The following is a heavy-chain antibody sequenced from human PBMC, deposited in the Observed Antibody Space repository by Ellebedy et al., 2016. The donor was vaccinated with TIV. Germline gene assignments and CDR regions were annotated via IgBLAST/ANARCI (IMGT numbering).Heavy chain of an antibody. J-gene: IGHJ4*02. CDR2: IDGSGVDT. CDR3: GKGVEGYCSMSSCHAYDC. Sequence: GGSLRLXXAASGFTFSSYAMNWVCQAPGKGLARVAAIDGSGVDTYYADAVRGRFTISRDNSKNTLYLQLNGLRAEDTAIYYCGKGVEGYCSMSSCHAYDCWGQGTLVSVSS. D-gene: IGHD2-2*01. V-gene: IGHV3-23*01. CDR1: GFTFSSYA.